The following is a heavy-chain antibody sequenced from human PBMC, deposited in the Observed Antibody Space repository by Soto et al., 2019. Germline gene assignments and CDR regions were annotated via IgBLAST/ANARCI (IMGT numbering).Heavy chain of an antibody. D-gene: IGHD2-2*01. Sequence: SETLSLTCTVSGGSISSGDYYWSWIRQPPGKGLEWIGYIYYSGSTYYNPSLKSGVTISVDTSKNQFSLKLSSVTAADTAVYYCARSGGSAADDAFDIWGQGTMVTVSS. J-gene: IGHJ3*02. CDR3: ARSGGSAADDAFDI. CDR2: IYYSGST. V-gene: IGHV4-30-4*01. CDR1: GGSISSGDYY.